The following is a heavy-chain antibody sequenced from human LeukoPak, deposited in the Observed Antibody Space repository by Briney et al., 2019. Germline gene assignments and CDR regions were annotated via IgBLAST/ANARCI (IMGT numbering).Heavy chain of an antibody. CDR3: VREGLGGAGDY. V-gene: IGHV3-20*04. J-gene: IGHJ4*02. D-gene: IGHD3-16*01. CDR2: INWSGDVT. CDR1: GFTFDGFG. Sequence: PGGSLRLSCAASGFTFDGFGMNWVRQAPGKGLEWVSGINWSGDVTGYADSVKGRFTISRDNAKKSLLLQMNSLRAEDTAVYYCVREGLGGAGDYWGQGTLVTVSS.